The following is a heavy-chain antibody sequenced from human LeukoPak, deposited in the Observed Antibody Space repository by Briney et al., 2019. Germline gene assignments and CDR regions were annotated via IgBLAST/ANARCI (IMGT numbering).Heavy chain of an antibody. CDR3: ARDLNRYSSGWYD. V-gene: IGHV1-69*13. J-gene: IGHJ4*02. CDR1: GGTFSSYA. Sequence: SVKVSCKASGGTFSSYAISWVRQAPGQGLEWMGGIILIFGTANYAQKFQGRVTITADESTSTAYMELSSLRSEDTAVYYCARDLNRYSSGWYDWGQGTLVTVSS. CDR2: IILIFGTA. D-gene: IGHD6-19*01.